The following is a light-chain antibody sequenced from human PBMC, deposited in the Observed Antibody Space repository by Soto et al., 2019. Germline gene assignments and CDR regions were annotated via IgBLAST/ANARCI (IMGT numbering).Light chain of an antibody. J-gene: IGLJ2*01. Sequence: QSVLTQPPSVSGAPGQRITISCTGSSSNIGAGYDVHWYQQLPGTAPKVLIYDNMNRPSGVPDRFSGSRSGTSASLAITGLQAEDEADYYCQSYDSSLSGTVVFGGGTQLTVL. V-gene: IGLV1-40*01. CDR1: SSNIGAGYD. CDR2: DNM. CDR3: QSYDSSLSGTVV.